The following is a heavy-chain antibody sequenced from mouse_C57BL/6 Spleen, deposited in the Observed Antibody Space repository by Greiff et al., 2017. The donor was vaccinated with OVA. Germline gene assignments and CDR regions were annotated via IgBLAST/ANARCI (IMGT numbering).Heavy chain of an antibody. J-gene: IGHJ3*01. CDR3: ARGDYAGGFAY. V-gene: IGHV1-52*01. CDR1: GYTFTSYW. CDR2: IDPSDSET. D-gene: IGHD2-4*01. Sequence: QVQLQQPGAELVRPGSSVKLSCKASGYTFTSYWMHWVKQRPIQGLEWIGNIDPSDSETHYNQKFKDKATLTVDKSSSTAYMQLSSLTSEDSAVYYCARGDYAGGFAYWGQGTLVTVSA.